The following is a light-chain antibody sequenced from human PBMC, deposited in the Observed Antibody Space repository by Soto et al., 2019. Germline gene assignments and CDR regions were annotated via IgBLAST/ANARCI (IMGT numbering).Light chain of an antibody. CDR2: NAS. J-gene: IGKJ2*01. V-gene: IGKV1-5*03. Sequence: DIQMTQSPSTLSASVGDRVTITCRASQSISSWLAWYQQKPGKAPKLLIYNASSLESGVPSRFSDSGSGTEFTLTISSLQPDDVATYYCQQYNSYPYTFGQGTKLEIK. CDR1: QSISSW. CDR3: QQYNSYPYT.